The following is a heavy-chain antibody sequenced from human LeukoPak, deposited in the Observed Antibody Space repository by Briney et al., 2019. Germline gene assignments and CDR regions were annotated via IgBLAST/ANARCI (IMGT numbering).Heavy chain of an antibody. CDR2: ISYDGSNK. CDR1: GFTFSSYA. CDR3: ARGPRDIVVVDAHYFDY. V-gene: IGHV3-30-3*01. J-gene: IGHJ4*02. Sequence: GGSLRLSCAASGFTFSSYAMHWVRQAPGKGLEWVAIISYDGSNKYYADSVKGRFTISRDNSKNTLCLQMNSLRAGDTAVYYCARGPRDIVVVDAHYFDYWGQGTLVTVSS. D-gene: IGHD2-15*01.